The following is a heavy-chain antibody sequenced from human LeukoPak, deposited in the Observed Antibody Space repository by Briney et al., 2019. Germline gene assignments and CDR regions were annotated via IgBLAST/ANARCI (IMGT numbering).Heavy chain of an antibody. CDR3: ARVFGEGDSSGYLFYY. V-gene: IGHV3-7*03. D-gene: IGHD3-22*01. Sequence: GGSLRLSCAASGFTFSGYWMSWVRQAPGKGLEWVANIKQDGSEKYYVDSVKGRFTISRDNAKNSLYLQMNSLRAEDTAVYYCARVFGEGDSSGYLFYYWGQGTLVTVSS. CDR2: IKQDGSEK. J-gene: IGHJ4*02. CDR1: GFTFSGYW.